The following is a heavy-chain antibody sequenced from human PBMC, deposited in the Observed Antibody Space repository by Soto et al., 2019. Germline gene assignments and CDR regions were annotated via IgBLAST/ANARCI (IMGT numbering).Heavy chain of an antibody. CDR2: IIPIFGTA. J-gene: IGHJ4*02. D-gene: IGHD6-6*01. V-gene: IGHV1-69*05. CDR3: VSVYSSSSSW. Sequence: ASVKVSCKASGGTFSSYAISWVRQAPGQGLEWMGGIIPIFGTANYAQKFQGRVTITTDTSASTAYMELSRLRSEDTALYYCVSVYSSSSSWWGQGTLVTVS. CDR1: GGTFSSYA.